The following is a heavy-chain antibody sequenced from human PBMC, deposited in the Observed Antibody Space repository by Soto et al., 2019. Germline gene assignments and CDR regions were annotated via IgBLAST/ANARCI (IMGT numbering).Heavy chain of an antibody. J-gene: IGHJ5*02. CDR2: ISYDGSNK. Sequence: QVQLVESGGGVVQPGRSLRLSCAASGFTFSSYAMHWVRQAPGKGLEWVVVISYDGSNKYYADSVKGRFTISRDNSKNTLYLQMNSLRAEDTAVYYCARTRSSGWYGWFDPWGQGTLVTVSS. V-gene: IGHV3-30-3*01. CDR3: ARTRSSGWYGWFDP. CDR1: GFTFSSYA. D-gene: IGHD6-19*01.